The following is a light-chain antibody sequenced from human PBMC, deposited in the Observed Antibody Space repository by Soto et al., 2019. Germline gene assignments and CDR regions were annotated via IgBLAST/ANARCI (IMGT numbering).Light chain of an antibody. CDR3: QQYDASPLT. CDR1: QSLHTSS. J-gene: IGKJ3*01. CDR2: AAS. Sequence: IVLSQSPGTLSLSQGERATLSWRASQSLHTSSLAWYQQKPGQTPRLLIYAASTRDTDIPDRFNGSGSGTDFALTISRLEPEDFAVYFCQQYDASPLTFGPGTKVDIK. V-gene: IGKV3-20*01.